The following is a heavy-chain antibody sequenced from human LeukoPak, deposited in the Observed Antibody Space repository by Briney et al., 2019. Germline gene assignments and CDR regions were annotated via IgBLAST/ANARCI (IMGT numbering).Heavy chain of an antibody. D-gene: IGHD6-19*01. CDR3: AKGSSAVADTHYTY. J-gene: IGHJ4*02. Sequence: PGGSLRLSCAASGFTFSSYSMNWVRQAPGKGLEWVSSISSSSSYIYYADSVKGRFTISRDNSKNTLYLQMNSLRAKDTAVYYCAKGSSAVADTHYTYWGQGTLVTVSS. CDR2: ISSSSSYI. V-gene: IGHV3-21*04. CDR1: GFTFSSYS.